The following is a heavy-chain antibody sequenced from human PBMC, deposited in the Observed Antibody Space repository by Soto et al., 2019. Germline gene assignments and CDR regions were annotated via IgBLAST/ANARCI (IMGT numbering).Heavy chain of an antibody. CDR3: ASFWIAAALPTDNWFDP. J-gene: IGHJ5*02. CDR1: CGYGRNRSYC. CDR2: IYYSGSN. D-gene: IGHD6-13*01. V-gene: IGHV4-61*01. Sequence: SETLSLTCTVVCGYGRNRSYCRSWIQQPPGKGLEWIGYIYYSGSNNYSPSLKSRVTISVDTSKNQFSLKLSSVTAADTAVYYCASFWIAAALPTDNWFDPWGQRTLVTVSS.